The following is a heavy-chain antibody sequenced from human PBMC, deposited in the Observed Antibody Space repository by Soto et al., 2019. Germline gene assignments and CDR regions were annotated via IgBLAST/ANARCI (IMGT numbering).Heavy chain of an antibody. Sequence: QITLNESGPTQVKPRQALTLTCTFSGFSLTTSGVGVGWIRKSPGKAPEWIALIYWDDDKRYSPSLKSRLTITKDTAKNQVVLTMADLDPADTATYYCAHRVLRTVFGLVTTTAIYFVFLCQGTPGAVSS. CDR3: AHRVLRTVFGLVTTTAIYFVF. J-gene: IGHJ4*02. CDR2: IYWDDDK. CDR1: GFSLTTSGVG. V-gene: IGHV2-5*02. D-gene: IGHD3-3*01.